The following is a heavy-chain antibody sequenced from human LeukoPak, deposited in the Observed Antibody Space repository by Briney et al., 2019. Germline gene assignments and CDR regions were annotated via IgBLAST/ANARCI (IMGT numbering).Heavy chain of an antibody. J-gene: IGHJ3*02. CDR3: ARVGAPDERYAFDI. D-gene: IGHD6-6*01. V-gene: IGHV3-66*01. Sequence: TGGSLRLSCAASGFTVSSNYMSWVRQAPGKGLEWVSVIYSGGSTYYADSVKGRFTISRDNSKNTLYLQMNSLRAEDTAVYYCARVGAPDERYAFDIWGQGTMVTVSS. CDR2: IYSGGST. CDR1: GFTVSSNY.